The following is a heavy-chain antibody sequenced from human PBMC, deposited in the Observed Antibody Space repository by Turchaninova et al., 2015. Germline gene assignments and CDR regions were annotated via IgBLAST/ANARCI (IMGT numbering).Heavy chain of an antibody. V-gene: IGHV1-69*01. CDR2: IIPIFGTA. Sequence: QVQLVQSGAEVTKHGSSVRVSCKVYGGTFSSDAISGVRQAPGQGLEWMGGIIPIFGTANYAQKFQGRVTITADESTSTAYMELSSLRSEDTAVYYCAANPSYYYYGMDVWGQGTTVTVSS. CDR1: GGTFSSDA. J-gene: IGHJ6*02. CDR3: AANPSYYYYGMDV.